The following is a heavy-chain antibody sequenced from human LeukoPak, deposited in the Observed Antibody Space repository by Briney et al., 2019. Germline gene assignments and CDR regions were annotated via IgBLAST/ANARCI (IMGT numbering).Heavy chain of an antibody. CDR1: GGSFSGYY. CDR2: INHSGST. Sequence: PSETLYLTCAVYGGSFSGYYWSWIRQPPGKGLEWIGEINHSGSTNYNPSLKSRVTISVDTSKNQFSLKLSSVTAADTAVYYCARGVSIAARPFDYWGQGTLVTVSS. CDR3: ARGVSIAARPFDY. V-gene: IGHV4-34*01. J-gene: IGHJ4*02. D-gene: IGHD6-6*01.